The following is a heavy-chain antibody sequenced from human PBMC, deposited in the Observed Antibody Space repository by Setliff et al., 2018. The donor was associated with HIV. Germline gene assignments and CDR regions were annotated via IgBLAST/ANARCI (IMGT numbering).Heavy chain of an antibody. D-gene: IGHD2-21*02. Sequence: GGSMRLSCAVSGFTFRNYGLHWVRQAPGKGLEWVAIISYDGSHKYYADSVKGRFTISREESKNMVYLQMNGLRAEDTALYYCAKSPHTADNAYDVWGQGTMVTVSS. CDR3: AKSPHTADNAYDV. CDR1: GFTFRNYG. V-gene: IGHV3-30*19. J-gene: IGHJ3*01. CDR2: ISYDGSHK.